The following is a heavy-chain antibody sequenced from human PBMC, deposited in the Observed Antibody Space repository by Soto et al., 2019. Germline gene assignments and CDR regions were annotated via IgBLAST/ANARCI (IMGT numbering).Heavy chain of an antibody. CDR3: ARVVPAMIVASGNFDY. Sequence: EVQLVESGGGLVKPGGSLRLSCAASGFTFSSYSMNWVRQAPGKGLEWVSSISSSSSYIYYADSVKGRFTISRDNAKNSRYLQMNSLRAEDTAVYYCARVVPAMIVASGNFDYWGQGTLVTVSS. CDR2: ISSSSSYI. V-gene: IGHV3-21*01. CDR1: GFTFSSYS. D-gene: IGHD3-22*01. J-gene: IGHJ4*02.